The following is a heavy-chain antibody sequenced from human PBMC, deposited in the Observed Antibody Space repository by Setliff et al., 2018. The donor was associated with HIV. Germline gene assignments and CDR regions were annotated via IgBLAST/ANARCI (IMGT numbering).Heavy chain of an antibody. CDR3: VKEGRTSTVFDY. CDR2: GSDGVT. Sequence: SETLSLTCTVIGASVSMPGWWGWVRQSPGKRLEWIGEGSDGVTKYNPSLQGRATTSVDRSKNQFSLELRSVTAADTAVYYCVKEGRTSTVFDYWGQGVMVTVSS. D-gene: IGHD1-7*01. J-gene: IGHJ4*02. CDR1: GASVSMPGW. V-gene: IGHV4-4*02.